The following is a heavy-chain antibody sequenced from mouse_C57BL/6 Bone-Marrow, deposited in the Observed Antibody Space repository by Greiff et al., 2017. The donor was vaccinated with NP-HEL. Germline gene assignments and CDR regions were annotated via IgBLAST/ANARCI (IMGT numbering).Heavy chain of an antibody. Sequence: VQLQQSGAELARPGASVKLSCKASGYTFTSYGISWVKQRTGQGLEWIGEIYPRSGNTYYNEKFKGKATLTADKSSSTAYMELRSLTSEDSAVYFCALWFQAWFAYWGQGTLVTVSA. V-gene: IGHV1-81*01. CDR2: IYPRSGNT. CDR3: ALWFQAWFAY. J-gene: IGHJ3*01. D-gene: IGHD2-2*01. CDR1: GYTFTSYG.